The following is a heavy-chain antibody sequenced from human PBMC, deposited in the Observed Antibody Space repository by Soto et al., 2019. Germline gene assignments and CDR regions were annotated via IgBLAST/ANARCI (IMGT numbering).Heavy chain of an antibody. CDR2: INHSGST. J-gene: IGHJ4*02. D-gene: IGHD2-21*02. CDR1: GGSFSGYY. Sequence: AETLSLTCAVYGGSFSGYYWSWIRQPPGKGLEWIGEINHSGSTNYNPSLKSRVTISVDTSKNQFSLKLSSVTAADTAVYYCARVTAILDYWGQGTLVTVSS. CDR3: ARVTAILDY. V-gene: IGHV4-34*01.